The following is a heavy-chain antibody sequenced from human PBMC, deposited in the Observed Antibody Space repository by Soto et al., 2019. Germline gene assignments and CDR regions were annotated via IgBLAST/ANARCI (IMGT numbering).Heavy chain of an antibody. CDR2: ISSSSSYI. CDR1: GFTFSTYI. V-gene: IGHV3-21*01. CDR3: ARDQLYYNDISGRPLNAFDV. D-gene: IGHD3-22*01. J-gene: IGHJ3*01. Sequence: GGSLRLSCAASGFTFSTYIMNWVRQAPGKGLEWVSSISSSSSYIYYADSVKGRFTISRDNAKNSLYLQMNSLRAEDTAVYYCARDQLYYNDISGRPLNAFDVWGQGTMVTVS.